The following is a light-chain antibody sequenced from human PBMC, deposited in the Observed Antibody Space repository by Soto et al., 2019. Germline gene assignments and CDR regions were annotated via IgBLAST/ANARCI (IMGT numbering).Light chain of an antibody. Sequence: EVVLTQSPGALSLSPGERATLSCRASHSVDSSYFAWYQQRPGQAPRLLIYETSSRATGIPDRFSGSGSGTDFTLTVSRLEPEDFAVYFCQPYGSYPLTFGGGTKVEIK. V-gene: IGKV3-20*01. J-gene: IGKJ4*01. CDR3: QPYGSYPLT. CDR2: ETS. CDR1: HSVDSSY.